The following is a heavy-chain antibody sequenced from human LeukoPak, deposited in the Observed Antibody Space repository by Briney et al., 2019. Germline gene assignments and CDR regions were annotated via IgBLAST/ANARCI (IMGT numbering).Heavy chain of an antibody. J-gene: IGHJ4*02. V-gene: IGHV3-23*01. CDR3: AKDRYYDNTGDHYESEY. D-gene: IGHD3-22*01. CDR2: VSGSGGST. CDR1: GFTFSSYG. Sequence: GRSLRLSCAASGFTFSSYGMHWVRQAPGKGLDWVSAVSGSGGSTHYADSVTGRFTISRDNSKNTLYLQMNSLRAEDTAVYYCAKDRYYDNTGDHYESEYWGQGTLVTVSS.